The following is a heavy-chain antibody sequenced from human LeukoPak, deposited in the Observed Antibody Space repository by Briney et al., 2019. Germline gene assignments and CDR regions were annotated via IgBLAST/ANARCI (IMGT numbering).Heavy chain of an antibody. Sequence: SETLSLTCTVSGYSISNGYYWGWIRRPPGKGLEWIGSISHSGSTYYNPSLKSRVTISVDTSKNQFSLKLSSVTAADTAVYYCARGSRLRFLEWLPGDPDFDYWGQGTLVTVSS. CDR1: GYSISNGYY. CDR3: ARGSRLRFLEWLPGDPDFDY. CDR2: ISHSGST. D-gene: IGHD3-3*01. V-gene: IGHV4-38-2*02. J-gene: IGHJ4*02.